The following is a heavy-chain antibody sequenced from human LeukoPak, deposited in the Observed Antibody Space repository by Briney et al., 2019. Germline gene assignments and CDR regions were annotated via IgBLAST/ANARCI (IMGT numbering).Heavy chain of an antibody. J-gene: IGHJ2*01. CDR3: ARAGGTGYCSGGSCYNWYFDL. V-gene: IGHV5-51*01. Sequence: GESLKISCKCSGYSFTSYWIGWVRQMPGKGLEWMGIIYPGDSDTRYRPSFQGQVTISADKSISTAYLQWSSLKASDTAMYYCARAGGTGYCSGGSCYNWYFDLWGRGTLVTVSS. D-gene: IGHD2-15*01. CDR1: GYSFTSYW. CDR2: IYPGDSDT.